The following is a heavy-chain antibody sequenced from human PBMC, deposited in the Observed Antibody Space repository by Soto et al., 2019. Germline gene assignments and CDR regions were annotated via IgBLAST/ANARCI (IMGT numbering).Heavy chain of an antibody. CDR1: GYTFTSYG. D-gene: IGHD2-15*01. V-gene: IGHV1-18*01. Sequence: ASVKVSCKASGYTFTSYGISWVRQAPGQGLEWVGWISAYNGNTNYAQKLQGRVTMTTDTSTSTAYMELRSLRSDDTAVYYCARETSGYCSGGSCPEYNWFDPWGQGTLVTVSS. CDR3: ARETSGYCSGGSCPEYNWFDP. CDR2: ISAYNGNT. J-gene: IGHJ5*02.